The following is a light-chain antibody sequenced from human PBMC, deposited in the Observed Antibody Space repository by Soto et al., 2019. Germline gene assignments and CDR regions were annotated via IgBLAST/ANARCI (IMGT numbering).Light chain of an antibody. J-gene: IGKJ2*01. CDR2: GAS. V-gene: IGKV3-15*01. CDR3: QQYNIWPPYT. Sequence: EVEMTQSPATVSVSPGESVTLSCRASQRVSSNVAWYQQKPGQAPRVLIFGASTRATGTPARFSGSGSGTEFTLTISSLQPEDFAVYYCQQYNIWPPYTFGQGTKVDIK. CDR1: QRVSSN.